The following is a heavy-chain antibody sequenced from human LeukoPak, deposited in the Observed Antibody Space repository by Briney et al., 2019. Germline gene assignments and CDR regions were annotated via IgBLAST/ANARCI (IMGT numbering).Heavy chain of an antibody. CDR2: INPNSGGT. J-gene: IGHJ4*02. CDR3: ARDPGDWAYYFDY. Sequence: ASAKVSCKASGYTFTGYYMHWVRQAPGQGLEWMGWINPNSGGTNYAQKFQGRVTMTRDTSISTAYMELSRLRSDDTAVYYCARDPGDWAYYFDYWAQGTLVTVSS. D-gene: IGHD3/OR15-3a*01. V-gene: IGHV1-2*02. CDR1: GYTFTGYY.